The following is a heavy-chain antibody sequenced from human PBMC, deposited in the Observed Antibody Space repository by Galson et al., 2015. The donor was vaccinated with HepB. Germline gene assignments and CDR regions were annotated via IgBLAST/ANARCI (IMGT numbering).Heavy chain of an antibody. CDR2: IYYSGST. CDR1: GGSISSSSYY. CDR3: ARVIPATYGSGFNDY. Sequence: ETLPLTRTVSGGSISSSSYYWGWIRQPPGKGLEWIGSIYYSGSTYYNPSLKSRVTISVDTSKNQFSLKLSSVTAADTAVYYCARVIPATYGSGFNDYWGQGTLVTVSS. V-gene: IGHV4-39*01. J-gene: IGHJ4*02. D-gene: IGHD3-10*01.